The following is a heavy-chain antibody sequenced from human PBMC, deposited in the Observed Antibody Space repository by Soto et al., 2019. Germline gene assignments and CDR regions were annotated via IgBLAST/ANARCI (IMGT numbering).Heavy chain of an antibody. CDR1: GPSISSYY. CDR2: IYNGGST. J-gene: IGHJ4*02. D-gene: IGHD3-22*01. V-gene: IGHV4-59*08. Sequence: SETLSLTCAVSGPSISSYYWSLIRQPPGKGLEWIGHIYNGGSTNYSPSLQSRVTISVDTSKNQFSLKLSSVTAADTAVYHCARLYYDSGDYYYFDYWGQGTLVNVSS. CDR3: ARLYYDSGDYYYFDY.